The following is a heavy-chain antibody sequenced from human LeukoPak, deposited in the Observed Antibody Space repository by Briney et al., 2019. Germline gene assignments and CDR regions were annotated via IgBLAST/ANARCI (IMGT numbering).Heavy chain of an antibody. D-gene: IGHD3-10*01. CDR1: GFTFSTYA. CDR2: ISGSGATT. V-gene: IGHV3-23*01. J-gene: IGHJ3*02. Sequence: PGGSLRLSCAASGFTFSTYAMSWVRQAPRKGLEWVSGISGSGATTYYADSAKGRFTISRDNSKNTLYVHMNSLRAEDTAVYYCAKSVGIIRRGAFDIWGQGTMVTVSS. CDR3: AKSVGIIRRGAFDI.